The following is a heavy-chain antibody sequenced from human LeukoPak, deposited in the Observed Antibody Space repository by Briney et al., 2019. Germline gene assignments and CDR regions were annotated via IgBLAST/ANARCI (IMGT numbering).Heavy chain of an antibody. D-gene: IGHD2-15*01. V-gene: IGHV3-15*01. J-gene: IGHJ4*02. CDR2: IKSKTDGGTT. CDR3: TTKPPYCSGGSCYYRDY. Sequence: PGGSLRLSCAASGFTFSNAWMSWVRQAPGKGLEWVGRIKSKTDGGTTDYAAPVKGRFTISRDDSKNTLYLQMNSLKTEDTAVYYCTTKPPYCSGGSCYYRDYWGQGTLVTASS. CDR1: GFTFSNAW.